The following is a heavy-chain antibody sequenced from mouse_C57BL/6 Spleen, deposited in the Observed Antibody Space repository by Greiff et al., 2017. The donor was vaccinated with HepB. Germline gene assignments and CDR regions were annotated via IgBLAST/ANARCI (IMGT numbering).Heavy chain of an antibody. J-gene: IGHJ1*03. D-gene: IGHD1-1*01. Sequence: EVQRVESGPGMVKPSQSLSLTCTVTGYSITSGYDWHWIRHFPGNKLEWMGYISYSGSTNYNPSLKSRISITHDTSKNHFFLKLNSVTTEDTATYDCAKNYAVGDWYFDVWGTGTTVTVSS. V-gene: IGHV3-1*01. CDR3: AKNYAVGDWYFDV. CDR1: GYSITSGYD. CDR2: ISYSGST.